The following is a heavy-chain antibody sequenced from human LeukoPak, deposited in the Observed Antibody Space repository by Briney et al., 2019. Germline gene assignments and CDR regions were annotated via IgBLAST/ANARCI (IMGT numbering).Heavy chain of an antibody. J-gene: IGHJ4*02. Sequence: GGSLRLSCAASGFSFSSYTMNWVNQAPGKGLEWVAVTSYDGNNKYYSDSVKGRFTISRDNSKNTLYLQMNSLGAEDTAVYYCATSYCSSTSCPLRYWGQGTLVTVSS. CDR1: GFSFSSYT. CDR2: TSYDGNNK. D-gene: IGHD2-2*01. V-gene: IGHV3-30*03. CDR3: ATSYCSSTSCPLRY.